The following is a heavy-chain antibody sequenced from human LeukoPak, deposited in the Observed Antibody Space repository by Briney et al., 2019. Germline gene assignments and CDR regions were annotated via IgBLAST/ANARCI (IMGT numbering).Heavy chain of an antibody. J-gene: IGHJ4*02. V-gene: IGHV3-21*01. D-gene: IGHD3-3*01. CDR2: ISSSSSDI. CDR1: GFTFRTHT. Sequence: GGSLRLSCAASGFTFRTHTMNWVRQAPGKGLEWVSCISSSSSDIYYADSVKGRFTTSRDNAKNSLYLHMSSLRAEDTAVYYCARVPGGLEWADFDYWGQGALVTVSS. CDR3: ARVPGGLEWADFDY.